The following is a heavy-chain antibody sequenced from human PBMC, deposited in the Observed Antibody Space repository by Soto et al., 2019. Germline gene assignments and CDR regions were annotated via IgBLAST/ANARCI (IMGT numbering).Heavy chain of an antibody. CDR1: GDSVSSNSAA. J-gene: IGHJ6*02. Sequence: KQSQTLSLTCAISGDSVSSNSAAWNWIRQSPSRGLEWLGRTYYRSKWYNDYAVSVKSRITINPDTSKNQFSLQLNSVTPEDTAVYYCARGVTMVRGVIILYGMDVWGQGTTVTVSS. CDR3: ARGVTMVRGVIILYGMDV. V-gene: IGHV6-1*01. D-gene: IGHD3-10*01. CDR2: TYYRSKWYN.